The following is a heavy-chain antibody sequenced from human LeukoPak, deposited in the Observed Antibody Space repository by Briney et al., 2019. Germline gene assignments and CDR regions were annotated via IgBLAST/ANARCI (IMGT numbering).Heavy chain of an antibody. D-gene: IGHD4-17*01. CDR2: ISYDGSKK. V-gene: IGHV3-30*18. Sequence: GGSLRLSCAASGFTFSSYGMHWVRQAPGKGLEWVAVISYDGSKKYYAYSVKGRFTISRDDSKNTLYLQMNSLRAEDTAVYYCANTVNYYYYYYDMDVWGKGTTVTVSS. CDR1: GFTFSSYG. CDR3: ANTVNYYYYYYDMDV. J-gene: IGHJ6*04.